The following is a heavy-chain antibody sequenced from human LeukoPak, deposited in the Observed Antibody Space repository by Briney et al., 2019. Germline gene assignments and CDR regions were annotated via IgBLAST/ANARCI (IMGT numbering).Heavy chain of an antibody. D-gene: IGHD4-11*01. CDR2: IYHSGST. V-gene: IGHV4-34*01. CDR3: ARHRVRRPSHPNYRGNLAFDI. CDR1: GGSFSGYY. J-gene: IGHJ3*02. Sequence: SETLSLTCAVYGGSFSGYYWSWIRQPPGKGLEWIGEIYHSGSTNYNPSLKSRVTISVDTSKNQFSLKLSSVTAADTAVYYCARHRVRRPSHPNYRGNLAFDIWGQGTMVTVSS.